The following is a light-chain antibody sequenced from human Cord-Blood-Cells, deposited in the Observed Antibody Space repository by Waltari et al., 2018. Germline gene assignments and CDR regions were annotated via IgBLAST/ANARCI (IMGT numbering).Light chain of an antibody. CDR2: GAS. J-gene: IGKJ3*01. CDR3: QQYGSSFT. V-gene: IGKV3-20*01. CDR1: QSVSSSY. Sequence: EIVLTQSQGTLSLSPGERATLSSRASQSVSSSYLAWYQQKPGQAPRPLIYGASSRAPVIPNRFSGSLFGTNFTLTISRLEPKYLAVYYCQQYGSSFTFGPGTKVDIK.